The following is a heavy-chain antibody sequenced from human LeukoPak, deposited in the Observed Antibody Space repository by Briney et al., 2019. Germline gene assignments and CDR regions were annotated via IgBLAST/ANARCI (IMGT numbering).Heavy chain of an antibody. CDR1: GGSISSSSYY. D-gene: IGHD3-3*01. J-gene: IGHJ4*02. CDR2: IYYSGST. CDR3: ANLRLGVTKGVRVDY. Sequence: SSETLSLTCTVSGGSISSSSYYWGWIRQPPGKGLEWIGSIYYSGSTYYNPSLKSRVTISVDTSKNQFSLKLSSVTAADTAVYYCANLRLGVTKGVRVDYWGQGTLVTVSS. V-gene: IGHV4-39*01.